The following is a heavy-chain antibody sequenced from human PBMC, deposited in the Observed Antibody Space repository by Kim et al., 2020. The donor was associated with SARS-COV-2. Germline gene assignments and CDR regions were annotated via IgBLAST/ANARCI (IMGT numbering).Heavy chain of an antibody. CDR1: GFTFSTAW. CDR3: STGAKRYAMGA. J-gene: IGHJ6*02. V-gene: IGHV3-15*05. CDR2: IKSKGDGGTI. Sequence: GGSLRLSCTASGFTFSTAWLSCVRQAPGKGLEWVGRIKSKGDGGTIEYAAPVKDRFSISRDDSKNTLNLEMKSLKTEDTAVYYCSTGAKRYAMGAWGQGITVTVSS. D-gene: IGHD3-10*01.